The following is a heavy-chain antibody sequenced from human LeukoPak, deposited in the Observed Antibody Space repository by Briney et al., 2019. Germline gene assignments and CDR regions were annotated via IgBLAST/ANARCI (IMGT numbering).Heavy chain of an antibody. V-gene: IGHV3-7*01. CDR1: GFTFSSYW. D-gene: IGHD6-13*01. J-gene: IGHJ6*02. CDR3: ARGRAAATHYYYYGMDV. Sequence: QTGGSLRLSCAASGFTFSSYWMSWVRQAPGKGLEWVANIKQDGSEKYYVDSVKGRFTISRDNAKNSLYLQMNSLRAEDTAVYYCARGRAAATHYYYYGMDVWGQGTTVTVSS. CDR2: IKQDGSEK.